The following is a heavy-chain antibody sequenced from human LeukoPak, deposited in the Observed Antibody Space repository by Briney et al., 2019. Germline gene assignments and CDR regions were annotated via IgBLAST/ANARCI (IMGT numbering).Heavy chain of an antibody. CDR3: ARAINYYDSSGYYPGGFDYYYMDV. J-gene: IGHJ6*03. V-gene: IGHV4-4*07. Sequence: PSETLSLTCTVSGGSISSYYWSWIRQPAGKGLEWIGRIYTSGSTNYNPSLKSRVTMSVDTSKNQFSLKLSSVTAAHTAVYYCARAINYYDSSGYYPGGFDYYYMDVWGKGTTVTVSS. CDR1: GGSISSYY. CDR2: IYTSGST. D-gene: IGHD3-22*01.